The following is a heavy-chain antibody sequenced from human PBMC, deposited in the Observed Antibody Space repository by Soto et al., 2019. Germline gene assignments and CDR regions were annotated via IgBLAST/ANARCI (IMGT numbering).Heavy chain of an antibody. J-gene: IGHJ5*02. D-gene: IGHD2-15*01. V-gene: IGHV1-69*01. Sequence: QEHLVQSGAEVKKPGSSVQVSCRASGGIGSNYAISWVRQAPGQGLEWMGGIVPKFGTANYAQRFKGRVTISVNQSTISVYMELTSLTSQDTAIYYCAREMGSGYSRTWFDPWGQGTLVTASS. CDR1: GGIGSNYA. CDR2: IVPKFGTA. CDR3: AREMGSGYSRTWFDP.